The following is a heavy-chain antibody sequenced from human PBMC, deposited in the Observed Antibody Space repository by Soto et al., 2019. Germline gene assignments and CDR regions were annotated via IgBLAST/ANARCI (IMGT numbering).Heavy chain of an antibody. V-gene: IGHV4-59*01. CDR3: AGDLDYFDY. J-gene: IGHJ4*02. Sequence: SETLSLTCTVSGGSISSYYWSWIRQPPGKGLEWIGYIYYSGSTNYNPSLKSRVTISVDTSKNQFSLKLSSVTAADTAVYYCAGDLDYFDYWGQGTLVTVSS. CDR2: IYYSGST. CDR1: GGSISSYY.